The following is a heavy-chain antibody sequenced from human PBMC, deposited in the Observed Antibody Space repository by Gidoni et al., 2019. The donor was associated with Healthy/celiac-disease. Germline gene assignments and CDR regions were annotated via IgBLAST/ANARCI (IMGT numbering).Heavy chain of an antibody. V-gene: IGHV4-4*07. CDR1: GGSISSYY. D-gene: IGHD6-19*01. CDR2: IYTSGST. CDR3: ARGPGSAVAGDDGFVDY. J-gene: IGHJ4*02. Sequence: QVQLQESGPGLAKPSETLSLTCTVSGGSISSYYWSWIRQPAGKGLEWIGRIYTSGSTNYNSSLKSRVTMSVDTSKNQFSLKLSSVTAADTAVYYCARGPGSAVAGDDGFVDYWGQGTLVTVSS.